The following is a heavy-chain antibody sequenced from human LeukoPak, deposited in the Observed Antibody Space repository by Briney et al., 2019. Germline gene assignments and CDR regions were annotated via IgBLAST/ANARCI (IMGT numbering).Heavy chain of an antibody. CDR3: ASAPPYSYGGSLTPGYFGL. J-gene: IGHJ2*01. CDR2: IIPILGIA. D-gene: IGHD5-18*01. CDR1: GGTFSSYA. Sequence: SVKVSCKASGGTFSSYAISWVRQAPGQGLEWMGRIIPILGIANYAQKFQGRVTITADESTSTAYMELNSLRSEDTAVYYCASAPPYSYGGSLTPGYFGLWGRGTLVTVSS. V-gene: IGHV1-69*04.